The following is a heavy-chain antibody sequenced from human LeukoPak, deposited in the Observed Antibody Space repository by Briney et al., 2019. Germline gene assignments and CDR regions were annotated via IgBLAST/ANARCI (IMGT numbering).Heavy chain of an antibody. J-gene: IGHJ5*02. CDR1: GFTFSSYA. Sequence: GGSLRLSCAASGFTFSSYAMHWVRQAPGKGLEWVAVISYDGSNKYYADSVKGRFTISRDNAKNSLYLQMNSLRAEDTAVYYCARRVGIAAAGSWFDPWGQGTLVTVSS. V-gene: IGHV3-30*04. CDR3: ARRVGIAAAGSWFDP. D-gene: IGHD6-13*01. CDR2: ISYDGSNK.